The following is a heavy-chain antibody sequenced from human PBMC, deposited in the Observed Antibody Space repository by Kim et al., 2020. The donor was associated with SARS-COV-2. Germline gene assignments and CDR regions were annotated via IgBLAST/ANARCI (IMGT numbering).Heavy chain of an antibody. CDR2: ISSSGSTT. D-gene: IGHD2-15*01. CDR3: ARDSSGGNYDH. Sequence: GGSLRLSCAASGFSFSGHEMNWVRQAPGKGLEWVSYISSSGSTTNYVGSVKGRFTISRDNAKNSLYLQMNNLRVEDTAVYYCARDSSGGNYDHWGQGTLV. CDR1: GFSFSGHE. V-gene: IGHV3-48*03. J-gene: IGHJ4*02.